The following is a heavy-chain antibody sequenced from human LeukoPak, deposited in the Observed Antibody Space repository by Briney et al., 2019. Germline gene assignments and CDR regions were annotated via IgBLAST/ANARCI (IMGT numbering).Heavy chain of an antibody. CDR2: ISGSGGST. Sequence: GGSLRLSCAASGFTFSGYAMSWVRQAPGKGLEWVSAISGSGGSTYYADSVKGRFTISRDNSKNTLYLQMNSLRAEDTAVYYCAKVPGGTYYFDYWGQGTLVTVSS. D-gene: IGHD1-1*01. J-gene: IGHJ4*02. V-gene: IGHV3-23*01. CDR3: AKVPGGTYYFDY. CDR1: GFTFSGYA.